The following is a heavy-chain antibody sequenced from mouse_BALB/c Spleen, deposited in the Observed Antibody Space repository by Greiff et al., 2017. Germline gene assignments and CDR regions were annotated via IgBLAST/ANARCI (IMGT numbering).Heavy chain of an antibody. CDR3: AREGYDSRYFDV. J-gene: IGHJ1*01. V-gene: IGHV1-67*01. CDR2: ISTYYGNT. CDR1: SYTFTDYA. Sequence: QVQLQQSGPELVRPGVSVKISCKGSSYTFTDYAMHWVKQSHAKSLEWIGVISTYYGNTNYNQKFKGKATMTVDKSSSTAYMELARLTSEDSAVYYCAREGYDSRYFDVWGAGTTVTVSS. D-gene: IGHD2-2*01.